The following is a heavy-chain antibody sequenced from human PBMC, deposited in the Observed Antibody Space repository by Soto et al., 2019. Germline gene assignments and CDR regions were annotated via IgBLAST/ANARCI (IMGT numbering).Heavy chain of an antibody. D-gene: IGHD3-3*01. V-gene: IGHV3-48*02. CDR2: IGSGSSSI. CDR3: AREYPSYDFWSDYSGMDV. Sequence: GVSLRLSCTASVFSFSSYSMNWFRQAPGKGLEWVSYIGSGSSSIYYADSVKGRFTISRDNAKNSLYLQMNSLRDEDTAMYYCAREYPSYDFWSDYSGMDVWGQGTTVTVSS. CDR1: VFSFSSYS. J-gene: IGHJ6*02.